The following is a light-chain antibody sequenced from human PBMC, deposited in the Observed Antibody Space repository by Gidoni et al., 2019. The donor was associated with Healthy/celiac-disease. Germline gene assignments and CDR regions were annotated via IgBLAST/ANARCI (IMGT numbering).Light chain of an antibody. CDR1: NIGSKS. V-gene: IGLV3-21*02. CDR2: DDS. CDR3: QVCDSSSDLVV. J-gene: IGLJ2*01. Sequence: SYVLTQPPSVSVAPGQTARITCGGNNIGSKSVHWYQQKPGQAPVLVVYDDSDRPSGIPARFSGSNSVNTATLTISRVEAWDEADYYCQVCDSSSDLVVFGGGTKLTVL.